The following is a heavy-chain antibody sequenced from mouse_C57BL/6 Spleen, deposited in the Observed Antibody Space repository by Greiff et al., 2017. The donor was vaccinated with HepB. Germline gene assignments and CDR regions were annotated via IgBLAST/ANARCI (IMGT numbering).Heavy chain of an antibody. CDR2: IHPNGGST. CDR1: GYTFTSSW. D-gene: IGHD3-1*01. Sequence: QVQLQQSGAELVKPGASVKLSCKASGYTFTSSWMHWVKQRPGQGLEWIGMIHPNGGSTNYNEKFKSKATLTVDKSSSTAYMQLSSLTSEDSAVYYCARSGGPYAMDYWGQGTSVTVSS. J-gene: IGHJ4*01. V-gene: IGHV1-64*01. CDR3: ARSGGPYAMDY.